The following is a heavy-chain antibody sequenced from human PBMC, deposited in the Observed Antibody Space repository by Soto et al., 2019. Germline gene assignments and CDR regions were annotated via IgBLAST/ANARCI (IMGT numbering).Heavy chain of an antibody. CDR2: IYHSGGT. Sequence: SETLSLTCAVSGGSISSGGYSWSWIRQPPGKGLEWIGYIYHSGGTYYNPSLRSRVTVSVDTSKNHFSLKLDSVAAADTAVYFCAKQVPRGSSSSGWFDPWGQGILVTVSS. D-gene: IGHD6-6*01. J-gene: IGHJ5*02. V-gene: IGHV4-30-2*01. CDR3: AKQVPRGSSSSGWFDP. CDR1: GGSISSGGYS.